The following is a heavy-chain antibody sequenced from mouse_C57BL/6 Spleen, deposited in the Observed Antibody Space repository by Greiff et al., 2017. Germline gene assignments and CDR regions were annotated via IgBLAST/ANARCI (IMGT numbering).Heavy chain of an antibody. Sequence: EVKVEESGGGLVQPGGSMKLSCVASGFTFSNYWMNWVRQSPGKGLEWVAQIRLKSDNYATHYAVSVKGRFTISRDGSKSSVYLQMHDLRAEDTGSYCCADWDEDYWGQGTTLTVSS. CDR3: ADWDEDY. J-gene: IGHJ2*01. CDR2: IRLKSDNYAT. CDR1: GFTFSNYW. V-gene: IGHV6-3*01. D-gene: IGHD4-1*01.